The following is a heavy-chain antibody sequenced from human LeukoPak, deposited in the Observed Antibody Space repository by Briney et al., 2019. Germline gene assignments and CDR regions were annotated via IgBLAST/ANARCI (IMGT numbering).Heavy chain of an antibody. J-gene: IGHJ4*02. Sequence: PSETLSLTCTVSGGSISSSNYYWGWIRQPPGKGLEWIGSIHYSGSTYYNPSLKSRVTISVDTSKNQFSLKLSSVTAADTALYYCARDAYSSRWYNDYWGQGTLVTVSS. D-gene: IGHD6-19*01. CDR3: ARDAYSSRWYNDY. CDR2: IHYSGST. CDR1: GGSISSSNYY. V-gene: IGHV4-39*07.